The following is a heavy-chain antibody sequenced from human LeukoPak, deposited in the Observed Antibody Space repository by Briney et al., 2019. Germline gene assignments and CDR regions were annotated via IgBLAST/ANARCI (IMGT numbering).Heavy chain of an antibody. V-gene: IGHV4-39*07. D-gene: IGHD3-16*01. Sequence: SETLSLTCTVSGGSISSSSYYWGWIRQPPGKGLEWIGSIYYSGSTYYNPSLKSRVTISVDTSKNQFSLKLSSVTAADTAVYYCARETSQKGAHYMDVWGKGTTITISS. CDR2: IYYSGST. J-gene: IGHJ6*03. CDR3: ARETSQKGAHYMDV. CDR1: GGSISSSSYY.